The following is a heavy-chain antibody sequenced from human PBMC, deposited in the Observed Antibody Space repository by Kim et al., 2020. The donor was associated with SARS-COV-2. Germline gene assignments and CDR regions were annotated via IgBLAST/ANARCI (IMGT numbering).Heavy chain of an antibody. D-gene: IGHD3-3*02. CDR1: GFTFDDYA. Sequence: GGSLRLSCAASGFTFDDYAMHWVRQAPGKGLEWVSGISWNSGSIGYADSVKGRFTISRDNAKNSLYLQMNSLRAEDTALYYCAKAIFGDTYYFDYWGQGTLVTVSS. CDR3: AKAIFGDTYYFDY. V-gene: IGHV3-9*01. CDR2: ISWNSGSI. J-gene: IGHJ4*02.